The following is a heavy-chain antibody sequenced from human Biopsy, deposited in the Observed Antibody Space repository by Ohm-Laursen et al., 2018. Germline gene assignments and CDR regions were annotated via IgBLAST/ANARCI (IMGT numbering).Heavy chain of an antibody. CDR1: GGPISSSTTYY. J-gene: IGHJ5*02. V-gene: IGHV4-39*01. CDR2: IYNTETT. CDR3: ARHPTGFWFDP. Sequence: SDTLSLTCAVSGGPISSSTTYYWAWLRQPPGKGLEWIGSIYNTETTFYNPSLRSRVTISVDTSTNQFSLKVSSVIAADTALYFCARHPTGFWFDPWGHGTLVTVSS.